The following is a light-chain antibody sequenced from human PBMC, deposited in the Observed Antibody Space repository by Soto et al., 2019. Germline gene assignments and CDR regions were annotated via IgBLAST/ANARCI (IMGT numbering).Light chain of an antibody. CDR1: QSLSGGY. V-gene: IGKV3-20*01. Sequence: VLTQSPGTLSLSPGERATLSCRTSQSLSGGYLAWFQQKPGQTPRLLIYSASNRATGIPDRFSGSGSGTDFTLTISRLEPEDFVVYYCQQNGSLPITFGQGTRLEIK. J-gene: IGKJ5*01. CDR3: QQNGSLPIT. CDR2: SAS.